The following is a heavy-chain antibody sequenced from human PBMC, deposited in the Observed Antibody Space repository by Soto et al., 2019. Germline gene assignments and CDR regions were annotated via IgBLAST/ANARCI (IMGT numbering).Heavy chain of an antibody. CDR2: IKSKTDGGTT. CDR1: GFTFSNAW. D-gene: IGHD2-2*01. CDR3: TTDSAVVVVPARYYYYYMDV. Sequence: GGSLRLSCAASGFTFSNAWMSWVRQAPGKGLEWVGRIKSKTDGGTTDYAAPVKGRFTISRGDSKNTLYLQMNSLKTEDTAVYYCTTDSAVVVVPARYYYYYMDVWGKGTTVTVSS. V-gene: IGHV3-15*01. J-gene: IGHJ6*03.